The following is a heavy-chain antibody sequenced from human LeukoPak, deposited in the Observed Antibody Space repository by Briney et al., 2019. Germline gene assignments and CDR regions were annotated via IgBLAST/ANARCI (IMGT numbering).Heavy chain of an antibody. J-gene: IGHJ5*02. CDR1: GGSISSGSYY. Sequence: SETLSLTCTVSGGSISSGSYYWGWIRQPPGKGLEWIGSIYYSGSTYYNPSLKSRVTISVDTSKNQFSLRLSSVTAADTAVYYCARHISHWNLPFDPWGQGTLVTVSS. V-gene: IGHV4-39*01. CDR2: IYYSGST. CDR3: ARHISHWNLPFDP. D-gene: IGHD1-1*01.